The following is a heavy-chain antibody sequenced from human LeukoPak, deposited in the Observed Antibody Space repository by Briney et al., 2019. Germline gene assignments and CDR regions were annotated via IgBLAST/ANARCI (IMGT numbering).Heavy chain of an antibody. CDR3: TRGNDYDSSGSDYYYYMDV. V-gene: IGHV1-8*01. D-gene: IGHD3-22*01. CDR2: MNPNSGNT. Sequence: GASVKVSCKASGYTFTNYDINWVRQATGQGLEWMGWMNPNSGNTGYAQKFQGRVTLTRNTSISTAYMELSSLRSEDTAVYYCTRGNDYDSSGSDYYYYMDVWGTGTTVTISS. J-gene: IGHJ6*03. CDR1: GYTFTNYD.